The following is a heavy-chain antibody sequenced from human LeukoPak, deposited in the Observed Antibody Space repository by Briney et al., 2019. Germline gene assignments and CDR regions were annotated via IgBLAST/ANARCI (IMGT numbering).Heavy chain of an antibody. CDR2: ISSSSSYI. CDR1: GFTFSSYS. Sequence: GGSLRLSCAASGFTFSSYSMNWVRQAPGKGLEWVSSISSSSSYIYYADSVKGRFTISRDNAKNSLYLQMNSLRAEDTAVYYCARDRFGGYCSSISCYRSLDYWGQGTLVTVSS. J-gene: IGHJ4*02. CDR3: ARDRFGGYCSSISCYRSLDY. V-gene: IGHV3-21*01. D-gene: IGHD2-2*01.